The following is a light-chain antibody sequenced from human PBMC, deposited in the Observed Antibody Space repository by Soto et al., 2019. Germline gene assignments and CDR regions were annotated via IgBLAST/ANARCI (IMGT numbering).Light chain of an antibody. V-gene: IGLV1-44*01. CDR3: VARDHSLNGIV. J-gene: IGLJ1*01. Sequence: QSVLNQPPSASGTPGQRVTICCSGSSSNIGSNTVNWYQQLPGTAPKLLIYSNNERPSGVPDRFSGSKSGTSASLAISGLQSEDEADYYCVARDHSLNGIVFGTGTKLTVL. CDR1: SSNIGSNT. CDR2: SNN.